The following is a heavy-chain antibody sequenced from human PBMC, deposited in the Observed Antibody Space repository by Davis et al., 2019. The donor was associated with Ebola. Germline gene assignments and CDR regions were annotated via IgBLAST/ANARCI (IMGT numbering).Heavy chain of an antibody. CDR3: AKISGDYVADFDY. V-gene: IGHV3-30*04. Sequence: GESLKISCAASGFTFSSYVMHWVRQAPGKGLEWVAVMAIDGSNVKQYTDSVKGRFTITRYNSKNMLYLQMNSLRAEDTAVYYCAKISGDYVADFDYWGHGTLVTVSS. CDR1: GFTFSSYV. D-gene: IGHD4-17*01. CDR2: MAIDGSNVK. J-gene: IGHJ4*01.